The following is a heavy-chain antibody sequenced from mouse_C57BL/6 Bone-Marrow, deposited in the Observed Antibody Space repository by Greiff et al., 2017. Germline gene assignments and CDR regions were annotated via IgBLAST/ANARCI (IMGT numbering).Heavy chain of an antibody. CDR1: GYTFTDYY. CDR3: ARGGNYEGTPFAY. Sequence: QVQLQQSGAELVRPGASVQLSCKASGYTFTDYYINWVKQRPGQGLEWIARIYPGSGNTYYNEKFKGKATLTAEKSSSTAYMQLSSLTSEDSAVYFCARGGNYEGTPFAYWGQGTLVTVSA. D-gene: IGHD2-1*01. CDR2: IYPGSGNT. V-gene: IGHV1-76*01. J-gene: IGHJ3*01.